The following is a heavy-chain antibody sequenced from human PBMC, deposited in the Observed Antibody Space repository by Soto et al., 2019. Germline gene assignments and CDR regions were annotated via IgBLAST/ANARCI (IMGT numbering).Heavy chain of an antibody. CDR3: ASAQSFEFHNWFDP. CDR1: GGSISTYY. Sequence: QVQLQESGPGLVKPSETLSLTCTVTGGSISTYYWIWIRQPPGKGLEGIGHIYYTGNTNYNPSLKSRVTISVDTSKNRFSLRLRSVSAEDTSVYYCASAQSFEFHNWFDPWGQGTLVTVSS. D-gene: IGHD3-10*01. J-gene: IGHJ5*02. V-gene: IGHV4-59*13. CDR2: IYYTGNT.